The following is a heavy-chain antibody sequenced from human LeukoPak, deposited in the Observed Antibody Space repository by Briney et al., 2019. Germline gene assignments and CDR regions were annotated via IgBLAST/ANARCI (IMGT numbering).Heavy chain of an antibody. V-gene: IGHV1-69*02. J-gene: IGHJ4*02. D-gene: IGHD4-17*01. CDR2: IIPILGIA. Sequence: ASVKVSCKASGGTFSSYTISWVRQAPGQGLEWMGRIIPILGIANYAQKFQGRVTITADKSTSTAYMELSSLRSEDTAVYYCATRSKYGVYVGGLDYWGQGTLVTVSS. CDR1: GGTFSSYT. CDR3: ATRSKYGVYVGGLDY.